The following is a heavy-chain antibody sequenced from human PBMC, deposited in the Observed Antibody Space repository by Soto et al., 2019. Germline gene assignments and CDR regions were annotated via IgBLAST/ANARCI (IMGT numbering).Heavy chain of an antibody. CDR3: ARLSYYYDSSGYYPWPLDY. D-gene: IGHD3-22*01. Sequence: PGESLKISCNGSGYSFTSYWIGWVRQMPGKGLEWMGIIYPGDSDTRYSPSFQGQVTISADKSISTAYLQWSSLKASDTAMYYCARLSYYYDSSGYYPWPLDYWGQGTLVTVSS. J-gene: IGHJ4*02. CDR2: IYPGDSDT. CDR1: GYSFTSYW. V-gene: IGHV5-51*01.